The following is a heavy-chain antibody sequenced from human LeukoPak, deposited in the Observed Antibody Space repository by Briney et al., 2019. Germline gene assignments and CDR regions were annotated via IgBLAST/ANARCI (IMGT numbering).Heavy chain of an antibody. CDR1: GYTFTGDY. CDR3: AIPRGGYPLLWCY. CDR2: INPNSGGT. J-gene: IGHJ4*02. D-gene: IGHD2-2*01. V-gene: IGHV1-2*02. Sequence: ASVKVSCKASGYTFTGDYMHWVRQAPGQGLERMGWINPNSGGTNYAQKFQGRVTMTRDTSISTAYMELSRLRSDDTAVYYCAIPRGGYPLLWCYWGQGTLVTVSS.